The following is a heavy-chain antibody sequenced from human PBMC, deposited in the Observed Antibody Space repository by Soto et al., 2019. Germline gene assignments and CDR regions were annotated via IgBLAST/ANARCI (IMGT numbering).Heavy chain of an antibody. J-gene: IGHJ4*02. D-gene: IGHD4-17*01. CDR1: GFTFSSYA. Sequence: EVQLLESGGGLVQPGGSLRLSCAASGFTFSSYAMSWVRQAPGKGLEWVSTISGSGGTTYYADSVKGRFTISRDNSKNTLYLQMNSLRVEDTAVYYCAKGPLYGDYVSGWGQGTLVTVSS. CDR3: AKGPLYGDYVSG. CDR2: ISGSGGTT. V-gene: IGHV3-23*01.